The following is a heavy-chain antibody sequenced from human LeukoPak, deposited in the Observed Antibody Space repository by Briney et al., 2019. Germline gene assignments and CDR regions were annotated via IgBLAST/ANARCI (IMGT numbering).Heavy chain of an antibody. CDR3: NRLVGAND. CDR1: GFTFSDHA. V-gene: IGHV3-72*01. D-gene: IGHD1-26*01. CDR2: IRNKANSYTT. Sequence: PGGSLRLSRAASGFTFSDHAMDWVRQAPGKGREWVGRIRNKANSYTTEYAASVQGRFTVSRDDSKNSLYLQMHSMKTEDTAVYYCNRLVGANDWGQGTLVTVSS. J-gene: IGHJ4*02.